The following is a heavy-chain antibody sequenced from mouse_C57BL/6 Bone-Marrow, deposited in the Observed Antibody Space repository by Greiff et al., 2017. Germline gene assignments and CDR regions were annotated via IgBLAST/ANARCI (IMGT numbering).Heavy chain of an antibody. CDR3: ARSPRDAMDY. J-gene: IGHJ4*01. V-gene: IGHV1-80*01. CDR1: GYAFSSYW. Sequence: VQLQESGAELVKPGASVKISCKASGYAFSSYWMNWVKQRPGKGLAWIGQIYPGDGDTNYNGKFKGKATLTADKSSSTAYMQLSSLTSEDSAVYFCARSPRDAMDYWGQGTSVTVSS. CDR2: IYPGDGDT.